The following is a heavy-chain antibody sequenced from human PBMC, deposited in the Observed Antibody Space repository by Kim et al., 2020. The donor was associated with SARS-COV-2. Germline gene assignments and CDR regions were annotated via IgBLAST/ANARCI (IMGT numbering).Heavy chain of an antibody. J-gene: IGHJ4*02. CDR1: GFTFSNAW. CDR2: IKSKTDGGTT. D-gene: IGHD6-6*01. V-gene: IGHV3-15*01. Sequence: GGSLRLSCAASGFTFSNAWMNWVRQAPGKGLEWVGRIKSKTDGGTTDYGAPVKGRFTISRDDSKNTLYLQMNSLKTEDTAVYYCTTFNRELEANIDFWGQGTLVTVSS. CDR3: TTFNRELEANIDF.